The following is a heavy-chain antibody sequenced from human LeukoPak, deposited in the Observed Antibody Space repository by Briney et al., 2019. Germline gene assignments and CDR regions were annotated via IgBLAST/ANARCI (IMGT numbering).Heavy chain of an antibody. CDR1: GFTFRSYW. CDR2: INSDGSFT. Sequence: GGSLRLSCAASGFTFRSYWMHWVRQAPGKGLVWVSRINSDGSFTSYADSVKGRFTISRDNAKNTLYLQMNSLRAEDTAEYYCARVAYSSGWYDFDYWGQGTLVTVSS. D-gene: IGHD6-19*01. J-gene: IGHJ4*02. V-gene: IGHV3-74*01. CDR3: ARVAYSSGWYDFDY.